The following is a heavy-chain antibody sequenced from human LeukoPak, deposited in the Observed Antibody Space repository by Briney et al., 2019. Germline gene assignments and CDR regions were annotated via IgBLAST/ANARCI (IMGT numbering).Heavy chain of an antibody. CDR3: AIARLGAFDI. V-gene: IGHV3-23*01. Sequence: PGGSLRLSCAASGFTFSSYAMSWVRQAPGKGLEWVSAISASGGSTYYADSVKGRFTISRDNSQNTLYLQVNSLRAEDTAVYYCAIARLGAFDIWGQGTMVTVSS. J-gene: IGHJ3*02. CDR1: GFTFSSYA. CDR2: ISASGGST. D-gene: IGHD1-1*01.